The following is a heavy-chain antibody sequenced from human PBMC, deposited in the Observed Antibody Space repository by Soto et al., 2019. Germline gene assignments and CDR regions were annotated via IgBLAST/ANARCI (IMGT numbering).Heavy chain of an antibody. D-gene: IGHD1-26*01. Sequence: QVQLVESGGGVVQPGRSLRLSCAASGFTFSSYGMHWVRQAPGKGLEWVAVIWYDGSNKYYADSVKGRFTISRDNSKSTLYLQMNSLRAEDTAVYYCARDWDHQSWFDPWGQGTLVTVSS. J-gene: IGHJ5*02. CDR1: GFTFSSYG. CDR3: ARDWDHQSWFDP. V-gene: IGHV3-33*01. CDR2: IWYDGSNK.